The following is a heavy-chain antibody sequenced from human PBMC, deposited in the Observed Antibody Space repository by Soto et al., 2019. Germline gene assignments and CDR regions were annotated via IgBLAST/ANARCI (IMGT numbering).Heavy chain of an antibody. J-gene: IGHJ5*02. D-gene: IGHD6-6*01. Sequence: ASVKVSCKVSGYTLTELSMHWVRQAPGKGLEWMGGFDPEDGETIYAQKFQGRVTMTEDTSTDTAYMELSSLRSEDTAVYYCATGQAARQSGHWYNWFDPWGQGTLVTVS. V-gene: IGHV1-24*01. CDR3: ATGQAARQSGHWYNWFDP. CDR2: FDPEDGET. CDR1: GYTLTELS.